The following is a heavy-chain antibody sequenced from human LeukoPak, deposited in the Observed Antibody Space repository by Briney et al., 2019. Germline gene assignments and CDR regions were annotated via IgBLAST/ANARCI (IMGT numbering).Heavy chain of an antibody. J-gene: IGHJ4*02. V-gene: IGHV7-4-1*02. D-gene: IGHD3-10*01. CDR3: ARESRVEGDYGSGSYYPD. Sequence: ASVKVSCKASGYTFTSYAMNWVRQAPGQGLEWMGWINTNTGNPTYAQGFTGRFVFSLDTSVSTAYLQISSLKAEDTAVYYCARESRVEGDYGSGSYYPDWGQGTLVTVSS. CDR1: GYTFTSYA. CDR2: INTNTGNP.